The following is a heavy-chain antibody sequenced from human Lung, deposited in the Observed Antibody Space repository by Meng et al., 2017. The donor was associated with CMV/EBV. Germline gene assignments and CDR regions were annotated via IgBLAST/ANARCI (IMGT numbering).Heavy chain of an antibody. J-gene: IGHJ4*02. CDR2: INHSGST. Sequence: SETLSLXXAVYGGSFSGYYWSWIRQPPGKGLEWIGEINHSGSTNYNPSLKSRVTISVDTSKNQFSLKLSSVTAADTAVYYCARGGFTYDFWSGYDFDYWGQGTLVTVSS. V-gene: IGHV4-34*01. CDR3: ARGGFTYDFWSGYDFDY. D-gene: IGHD3-3*01. CDR1: GGSFSGYY.